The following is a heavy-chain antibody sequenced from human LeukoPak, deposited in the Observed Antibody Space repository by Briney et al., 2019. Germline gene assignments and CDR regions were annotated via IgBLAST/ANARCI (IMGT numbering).Heavy chain of an antibody. J-gene: IGHJ4*02. CDR2: ICSGGTT. Sequence: GGSLRLSCAASGFNITNYCMSWVRQAPGKGLEWVSVICSGGTTYYADSVKGRFTISRDNSNSTVSLQMNSLRVDDTAVYYCARASWEYDFDCWGQGTLVTVSS. D-gene: IGHD2/OR15-2a*01. V-gene: IGHV3-53*01. CDR3: ARASWEYDFDC. CDR1: GFNITNYC.